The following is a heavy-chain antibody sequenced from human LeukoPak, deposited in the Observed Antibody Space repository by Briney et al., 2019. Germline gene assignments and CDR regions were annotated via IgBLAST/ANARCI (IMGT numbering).Heavy chain of an antibody. V-gene: IGHV3-21*01. CDR2: ITDNGLSI. D-gene: IGHD6-19*01. CDR3: AREAVSGSSYFDY. CDR1: GFTFKNYH. J-gene: IGHJ4*02. Sequence: GGSLRPSCAASGFTFKNYHMNWVRQVPGKGPEWVSSITDNGLSIYYADSVKGRFTISRDNAENSLYLQMDSLRAEDSAVYCCAREAVSGSSYFDYWGLGTLVTVSS.